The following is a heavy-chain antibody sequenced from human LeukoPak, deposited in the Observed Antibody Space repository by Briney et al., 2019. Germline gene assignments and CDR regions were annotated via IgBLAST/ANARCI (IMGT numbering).Heavy chain of an antibody. CDR2: IYYSGST. CDR3: ASYSSSWPRSFDY. D-gene: IGHD6-13*01. V-gene: IGHV4-39*07. Sequence: SETLSLTCTVSGGSISSSSYYWGWIRQPPGKGLEWIGSIYYSGSTYYNPSLKSRVTISVDTSKNQFSLKLSSVTAADTAVYYCASYSSSWPRSFDYWGQGTLVTVSS. J-gene: IGHJ4*02. CDR1: GGSISSSSYY.